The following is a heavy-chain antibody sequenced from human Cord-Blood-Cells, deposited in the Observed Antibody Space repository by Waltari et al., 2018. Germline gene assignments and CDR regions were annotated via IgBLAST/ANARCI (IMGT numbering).Heavy chain of an antibody. Sequence: QVQLQESGPGLVKPSETLSLTCTVSGGSISSYYWSWIRQPPGKGLEWIGYIYYSGSTNYNPSLKSRVTIAVDTSKNQFSRKLSAVTAADTAVYYCASGVVTGGGWFDYWGQGTLVTVSS. D-gene: IGHD2-21*02. CDR1: GGSISSYY. J-gene: IGHJ4*02. CDR2: IYYSGST. V-gene: IGHV4-59*01. CDR3: ASGVVTGGGWFDY.